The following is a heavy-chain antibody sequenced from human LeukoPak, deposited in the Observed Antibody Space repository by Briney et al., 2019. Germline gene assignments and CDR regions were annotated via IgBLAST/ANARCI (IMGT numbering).Heavy chain of an antibody. J-gene: IGHJ3*02. CDR3: ARWPVLRYFDWLSTDAFDI. D-gene: IGHD3-9*01. V-gene: IGHV4-61*01. CDR2: IYYSGST. CDR1: GGSVSSGSYY. Sequence: SETLSLTCTVSGGSVSSGSYYWSWIRQPPGKGLEWIGYIYYSGSTNYNPSLKSRVTISVDTSKNQFSLKLSSVTAADTAVYYCARWPVLRYFDWLSTDAFDIWGQGTMVTVSS.